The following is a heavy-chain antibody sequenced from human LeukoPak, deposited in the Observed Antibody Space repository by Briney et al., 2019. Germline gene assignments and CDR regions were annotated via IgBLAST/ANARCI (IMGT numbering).Heavy chain of an antibody. Sequence: TSETLSLTCTVSGGSISSYYWSWIRQPAGKGLEWIGRIYTSGSTKCNPSLESRVTMSVDTSKNQVSLRLSSVTAADTAVYYCASGDANTAAAFDIWGQGTMVTVSS. CDR3: ASGDANTAAAFDI. CDR1: GGSISSYY. CDR2: IYTSGST. D-gene: IGHD4-17*01. V-gene: IGHV4-4*07. J-gene: IGHJ3*02.